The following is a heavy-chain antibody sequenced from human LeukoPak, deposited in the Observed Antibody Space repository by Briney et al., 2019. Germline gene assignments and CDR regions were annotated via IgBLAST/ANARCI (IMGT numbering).Heavy chain of an antibody. V-gene: IGHV4-30-4*01. CDR1: GGSISSGDYY. Sequence: KASETLSLTCTVSGGSISSGDYYWSWIRQPPGKGLEWIGYIYYSGSTYYNPSLKSRVTISVDTSKTQFSLKLSSVTAADTAVYYCATDQYYYGSGVLGAWGQGTLVTVSS. CDR3: ATDQYYYGSGVLGA. J-gene: IGHJ5*02. CDR2: IYYSGST. D-gene: IGHD3-10*01.